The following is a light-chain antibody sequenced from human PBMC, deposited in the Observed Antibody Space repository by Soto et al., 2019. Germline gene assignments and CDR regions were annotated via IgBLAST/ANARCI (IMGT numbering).Light chain of an antibody. CDR2: ADN. J-gene: IGLJ3*02. Sequence: NFMLTQPHSVSESPGKTVIISCTRSSGSIASNYVQWYQQRPGSSPTTVIYADNQRPSGVPDRFSGSIDSSSNSASLTISGLETEDEADYYCQSYDATNQVFGGGTKVTVL. CDR1: SGSIASNY. CDR3: QSYDATNQV. V-gene: IGLV6-57*01.